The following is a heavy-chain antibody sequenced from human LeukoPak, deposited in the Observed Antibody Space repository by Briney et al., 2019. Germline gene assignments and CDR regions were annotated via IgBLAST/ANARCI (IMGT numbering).Heavy chain of an antibody. J-gene: IGHJ4*02. CDR2: ISSSSSYI. CDR1: GFTFSSYS. Sequence: GGSLRLSCAASGFTFSSYSMNWVRQAPGKGLEWVSSISSSSSYIYYADSVKGRFTISRDNAKNSLYLQMNSLRAEDTAVYYCARAWVRGIKGLVPDYWGQGTLVTVSS. V-gene: IGHV3-21*01. D-gene: IGHD3-10*01. CDR3: ARAWVRGIKGLVPDY.